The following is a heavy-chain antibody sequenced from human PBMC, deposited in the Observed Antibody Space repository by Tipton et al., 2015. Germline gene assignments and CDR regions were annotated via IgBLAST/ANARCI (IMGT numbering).Heavy chain of an antibody. CDR1: GGSITTINW. V-gene: IGHV4-4*02. CDR2: VYHTGTT. CDR3: ARDLEHGMDV. J-gene: IGHJ6*02. D-gene: IGHD5-24*01. Sequence: TLSLTCSVFGGSITTINWCTWVRQPPGKGLEWIGEVYHTGTTNYTPSLKSRLTISVDTSKNQFSLTLNSVTAADTAVYYCARDLEHGMDVWGQGTTVTVSS.